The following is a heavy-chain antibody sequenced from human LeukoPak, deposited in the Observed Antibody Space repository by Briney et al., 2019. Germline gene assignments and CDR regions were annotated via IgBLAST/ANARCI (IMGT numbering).Heavy chain of an antibody. CDR1: GYTLTELS. V-gene: IGHV1-24*01. J-gene: IGHJ4*02. Sequence: ASVKVSCKVSGYTLTELSMHWVRQAPGKGLEWMGGFDPEDGETIYAQKFQGRVTMTEDTSTDTAYMELSSLRSEDTAVYYCAKGGIRYFDWSNYYFDYWGQGTLVTVSS. CDR2: FDPEDGET. CDR3: AKGGIRYFDWSNYYFDY. D-gene: IGHD3-9*01.